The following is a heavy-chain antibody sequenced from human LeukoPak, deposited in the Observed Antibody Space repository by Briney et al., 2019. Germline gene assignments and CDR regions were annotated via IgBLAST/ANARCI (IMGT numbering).Heavy chain of an antibody. CDR1: GYTFTSYY. V-gene: IGHV1-46*01. D-gene: IGHD2-15*01. CDR2: INPSGGST. J-gene: IGHJ3*02. Sequence: ASVKLSFKSSGYTFTSYYMHWVRQAPGQGLEWMGIINPSGGSTSYAQKFQGRVTMTRDTSTSTVYMELSSLRSEDTAVYYCARVLLVAGSFDIWGQGTMVTVSS. CDR3: ARVLLVAGSFDI.